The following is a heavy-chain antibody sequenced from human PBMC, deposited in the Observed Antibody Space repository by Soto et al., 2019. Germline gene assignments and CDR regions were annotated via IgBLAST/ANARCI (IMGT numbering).Heavy chain of an antibody. Sequence: SETLSLRSSVAGCTIGSSSWWGRLRQQPGKGLEWIGEIYHSGSTNYNPSLKSRVTISVDKSKNQFSLKLSSVTAADTAVYYCAREAAGWEGYYYGMDVWGQGTTVTVSS. D-gene: IGHD1-26*01. CDR1: GCTIGSSSW. J-gene: IGHJ6*02. CDR3: AREAAGWEGYYYGMDV. V-gene: IGHV4-4*02. CDR2: IYHSGST.